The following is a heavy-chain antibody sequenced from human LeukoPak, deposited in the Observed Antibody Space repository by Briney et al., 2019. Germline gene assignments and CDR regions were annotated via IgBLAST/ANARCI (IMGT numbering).Heavy chain of an antibody. D-gene: IGHD3-10*01. J-gene: IGHJ6*02. CDR2: MNPNSGNT. CDR1: GYTFTSYD. Sequence: ASVKVSCKASGYTFTSYDINWVRQATGQGLEWMGWMNPNSGNTGYAQKFQGRVTMTRNTSISTAYMELSSLRSEDTAAYYCARGPPRYYYGSGSFYGMDVWGQGTTVTVSS. V-gene: IGHV1-8*01. CDR3: ARGPPRYYYGSGSFYGMDV.